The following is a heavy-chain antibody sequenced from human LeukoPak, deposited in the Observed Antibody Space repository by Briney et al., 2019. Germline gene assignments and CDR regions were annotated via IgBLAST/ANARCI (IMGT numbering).Heavy chain of an antibody. J-gene: IGHJ5*02. D-gene: IGHD2-15*01. Sequence: ASVTVSCTASGGTFSSYAISWVRQAPGQGLEWMGGIIPIFGTANYARKFQGRVTITADESTSTAYMELSSLRSEDTAVYYCARESCSGGSCYNFLFDPWGQGTLVTVSS. CDR3: ARESCSGGSCYNFLFDP. CDR2: IIPIFGTA. V-gene: IGHV1-69*13. CDR1: GGTFSSYA.